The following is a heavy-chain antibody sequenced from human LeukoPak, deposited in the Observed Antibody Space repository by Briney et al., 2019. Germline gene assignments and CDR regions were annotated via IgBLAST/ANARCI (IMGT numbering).Heavy chain of an antibody. J-gene: IGHJ3*02. D-gene: IGHD5-12*01. V-gene: IGHV1-2*02. Sequence: ASVKVSCKASGYTFTGYYIHWVRQAPGQGLEWMGWINPNSGGTNYAQKFQGRVTMTRDTSISTAYMELSRLRSDDTALYYCAKDIEATIHDAFDIWGQGTMVTVSS. CDR2: INPNSGGT. CDR1: GYTFTGYY. CDR3: AKDIEATIHDAFDI.